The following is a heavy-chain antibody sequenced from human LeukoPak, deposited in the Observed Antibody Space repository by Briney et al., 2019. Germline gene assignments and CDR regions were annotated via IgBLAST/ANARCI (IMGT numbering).Heavy chain of an antibody. J-gene: IGHJ3*02. CDR1: GFTFDDYA. V-gene: IGHV3-43*02. CDR3: AKTSHNAFDI. CDR2: ISGDGGST. Sequence: AGRPLRPSWAASGFTFDDYAMHWVRQAPGKGLEWLSLISGDGGSTYYADSVKGRFTISRDNSKNSLYLQMNSLRPEDTALYYCAKTSHNAFDIWGPGTMVTVSS.